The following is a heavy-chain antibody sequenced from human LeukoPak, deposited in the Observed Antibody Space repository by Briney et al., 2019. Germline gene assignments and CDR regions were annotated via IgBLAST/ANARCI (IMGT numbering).Heavy chain of an antibody. V-gene: IGHV4-34*01. CDR1: GGSLSGYY. Sequence: SETLSLTCGVYGGSLSGYYWSWIRQPPGKGLEWIGEIDHSGSTNYNPSLKSRATISLDESKNQVFLKVNSVTAADTAVYYCARGRRDGYYFDYWGQGTLVTVSS. CDR3: ARGRRDGYYFDY. J-gene: IGHJ4*02. CDR2: IDHSGST. D-gene: IGHD5-24*01.